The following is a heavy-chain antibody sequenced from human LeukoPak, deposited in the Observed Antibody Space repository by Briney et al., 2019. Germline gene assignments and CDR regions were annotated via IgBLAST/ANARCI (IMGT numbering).Heavy chain of an antibody. D-gene: IGHD4-23*01. V-gene: IGHV3-23*01. CDR1: GFTFTNYA. J-gene: IGHJ2*01. CDR3: AKVGTTVVTRRSWYFDL. CDR2: INSRGTTT. Sequence: PGGSLRLSCAASGFTFTNYAVTWVRQAPGKGLEWVSSINSRGTTTYYADSVKGRFTVSRDNSKNTLYLQMNSLRAEDTAVYYRAKVGTTVVTRRSWYFDLWGRGTLVTVSS.